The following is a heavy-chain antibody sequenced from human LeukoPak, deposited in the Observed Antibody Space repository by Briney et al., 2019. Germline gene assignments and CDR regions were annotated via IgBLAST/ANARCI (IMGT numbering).Heavy chain of an antibody. CDR3: ARAILTPSGYVWHFDL. V-gene: IGHV4-31*03. CDR2: SYYSGSV. CDR1: GGSISSGDYY. J-gene: IGHJ2*01. Sequence: SQTLSLTCTVSGGSISSGDYYWSWIRQHPEKGLECIGYSYYSGSVYYNPSLKSRVTISVDTSNNQFSLTLSSVTAADTAVYYCARAILTPSGYVWHFDLWGRGTLVTVSS. D-gene: IGHD3-3*01.